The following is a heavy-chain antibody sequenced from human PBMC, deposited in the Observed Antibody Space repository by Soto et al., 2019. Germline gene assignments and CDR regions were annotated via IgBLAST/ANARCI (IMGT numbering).Heavy chain of an antibody. V-gene: IGHV1-69*13. J-gene: IGHJ6*02. Sequence: SVKVSCKASGGTFSSYAISWVRQAPGQGLEWMGGIIPIFGTANYAQKFQGRVTITADESTSTAYMELSSLRSEDTAVYYCARKIEESAWLIYGMDVWGQGTTVTVSS. CDR2: IIPIFGTA. CDR3: ARKIEESAWLIYGMDV. D-gene: IGHD5-12*01. CDR1: GGTFSSYA.